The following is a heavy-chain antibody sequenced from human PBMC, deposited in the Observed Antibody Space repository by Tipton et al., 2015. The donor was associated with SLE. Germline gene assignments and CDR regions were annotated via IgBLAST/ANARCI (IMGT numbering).Heavy chain of an antibody. Sequence: TLSLTCAVSGGPISSGGYYWSWIRQHPGKGLEWIGYIYTSGSTNYNPSLKSRVTISVDTSKNQFSLKLSSVTAADTAVYYCARDARMTLDAFDIWGQGTMVTVSS. CDR2: IYTSGST. V-gene: IGHV4-31*11. D-gene: IGHD2-15*01. CDR3: ARDARMTLDAFDI. J-gene: IGHJ3*02. CDR1: GGPISSGGYY.